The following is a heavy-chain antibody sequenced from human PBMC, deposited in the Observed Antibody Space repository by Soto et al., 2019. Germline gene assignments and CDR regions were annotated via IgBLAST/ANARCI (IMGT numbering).Heavy chain of an antibody. V-gene: IGHV2-5*01. J-gene: IGHJ5*02. CDR1: GFSLSAYGVR. CDR3: AHTKDSSGFLTS. Sequence: GSGPTLLNPTQTLTLTCSFAGFSLSAYGVRVIWFRQPPGETLEWLALIHWNDDKRYSPYLKSRLTITKDTSKNQVVLTLTNLDPLDTGTYFCAHTKDSSGFLTSWGQGILVTVSS. D-gene: IGHD3-22*01. CDR2: IHWNDDK.